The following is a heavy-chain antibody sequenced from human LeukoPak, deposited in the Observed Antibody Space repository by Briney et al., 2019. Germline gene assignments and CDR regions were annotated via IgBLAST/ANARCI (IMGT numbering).Heavy chain of an antibody. CDR3: AKGGFWSASSRAFDI. Sequence: PGGSLRSSGAASGFTFSSYAMGWVRPAPGKGMEWVSAVSGSGGSTHYADSVKGRFTISRDNSKNTLYLQMNSLRAEDTAVYYCAKGGFWSASSRAFDIWGQGTMVTVSS. CDR1: GFTFSSYA. V-gene: IGHV3-23*01. D-gene: IGHD3-3*01. J-gene: IGHJ3*02. CDR2: VSGSGGST.